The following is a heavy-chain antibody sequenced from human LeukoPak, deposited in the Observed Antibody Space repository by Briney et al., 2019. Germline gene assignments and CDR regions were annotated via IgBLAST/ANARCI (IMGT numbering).Heavy chain of an antibody. CDR1: GYTFTGYY. V-gene: IGHV1-2*02. Sequence: ASVKVSCKASGYTFTGYYMHWVRQAPGQGLEWMGWINPNSGGTNYAQKFQGRVTMTRDTSISTAYMELSRLRSDGTAVYCCARSGSYPSHYYYMDVWGKGTTVTVSS. CDR2: INPNSGGT. J-gene: IGHJ6*03. D-gene: IGHD1-26*01. CDR3: ARSGSYPSHYYYMDV.